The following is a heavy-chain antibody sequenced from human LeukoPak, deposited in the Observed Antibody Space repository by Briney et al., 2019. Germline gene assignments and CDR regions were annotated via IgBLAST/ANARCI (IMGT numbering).Heavy chain of an antibody. J-gene: IGHJ6*04. CDR3: ARDNRPYYYYYGMDV. V-gene: IGHV1-69*01. CDR1: GGTFSSYA. D-gene: IGHD2/OR15-2a*01. Sequence: SVKVSCKASGGTFSSYAISWVRQAPGQGLEWMGGIIPIFGTANYAQKFQGRVTITADESTSIAYMELSSLRSEDTAVYYCARDNRPYYYYYGMDVWGKGTTVTVSS. CDR2: IIPIFGTA.